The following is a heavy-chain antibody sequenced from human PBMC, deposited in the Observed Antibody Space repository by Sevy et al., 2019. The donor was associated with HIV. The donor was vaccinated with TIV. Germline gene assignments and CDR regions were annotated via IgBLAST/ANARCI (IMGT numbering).Heavy chain of an antibody. V-gene: IGHV1-2*02. D-gene: IGHD6-13*01. CDR2: INPNSGGT. Sequence: ASVKVSCKASGYTFTGYYMHWVRQAPGQGLEWMGWINPNSGGTNYAQKFQGRVTMTRDTSISTAYMELSRLRSDDTAVYYCARSPTIAAAGSYYYYGMDVWGQWTTVTVSS. CDR1: GYTFTGYY. J-gene: IGHJ6*02. CDR3: ARSPTIAAAGSYYYYGMDV.